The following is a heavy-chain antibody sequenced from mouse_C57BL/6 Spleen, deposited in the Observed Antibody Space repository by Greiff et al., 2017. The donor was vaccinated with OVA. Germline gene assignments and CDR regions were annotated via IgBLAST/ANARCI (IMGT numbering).Heavy chain of an antibody. Sequence: VQLQQSGPGLVQPSQSLSITCTVSGFSLTSYGVHWVRQSPGKGLEWRGVIWSGGSTDYNAAFISRLSISKDNSKSQVFFKMNSLQADDTAIYYCARNFLDYYGSSHIDYWGQGTTLTVSS. D-gene: IGHD1-1*01. V-gene: IGHV2-2*01. CDR1: GFSLTSYG. CDR3: ARNFLDYYGSSHIDY. J-gene: IGHJ2*01. CDR2: IWSGGST.